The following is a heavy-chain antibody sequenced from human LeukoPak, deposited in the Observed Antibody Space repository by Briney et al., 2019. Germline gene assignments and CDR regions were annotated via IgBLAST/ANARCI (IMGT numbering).Heavy chain of an antibody. CDR2: IIPIFGTA. D-gene: IGHD6-19*01. Sequence: GASVKVSCKASGGTFSSYAISWVRQAPGQGLEWMGGIIPIFGTANYAQKFQGRVTITADESTSTAYMELSSLRSEDTAVYYCARVDSSGWLFGPWGQGTLVTVSS. CDR1: GGTFSSYA. J-gene: IGHJ5*02. CDR3: ARVDSSGWLFGP. V-gene: IGHV1-69*13.